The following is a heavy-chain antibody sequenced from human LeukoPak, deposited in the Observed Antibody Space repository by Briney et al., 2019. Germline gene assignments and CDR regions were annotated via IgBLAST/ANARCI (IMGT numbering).Heavy chain of an antibody. CDR2: INTNTGNP. CDR3: ARGKRYFGWLSEFDY. D-gene: IGHD3-9*01. Sequence: ASVKVSCKASGYTFTSYAMNWVRQAPGQGIEWMGWINTNTGNPTYAQGFTGRFVFSLDTSVSTAYLQISSLKAEDTAVYYCARGKRYFGWLSEFDYWGQGTLVTVSS. CDR1: GYTFTSYA. V-gene: IGHV7-4-1*02. J-gene: IGHJ4*02.